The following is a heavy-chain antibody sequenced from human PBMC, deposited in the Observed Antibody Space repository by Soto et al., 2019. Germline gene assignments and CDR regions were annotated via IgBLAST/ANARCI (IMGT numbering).Heavy chain of an antibody. D-gene: IGHD3-16*01. CDR1: GFTFSSYG. CDR2: IWYDGSNK. Sequence: GGSLRLSCAASGFTFSSYGMHWVRQAPGKGLEWVAVIWYDGSNKYYADSVKGRFTISRDNSKNTLYLQMNSLRAEDTAVYYCARDRRIITSWNYYYGMDVWGQGTTVTVSS. V-gene: IGHV3-33*01. CDR3: ARDRRIITSWNYYYGMDV. J-gene: IGHJ6*02.